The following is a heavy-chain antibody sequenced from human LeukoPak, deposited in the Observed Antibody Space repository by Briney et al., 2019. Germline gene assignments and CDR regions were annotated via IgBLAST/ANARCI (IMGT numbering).Heavy chain of an antibody. V-gene: IGHV4-59*01. J-gene: IGHJ4*02. CDR2: IFYSGAT. CDR1: GGSLNDYY. CDR3: ARLRGNYFPDY. Sequence: SETLSLTCAVSGGSLNDYYWTWIRQPPGKGLEWIAYIFYSGATNYNPSLRSRVTISVDTSKNQFSLRLSSVTVADTAVYYCARLRGNYFPDYWGQGTLVTVSS. D-gene: IGHD4-11*01.